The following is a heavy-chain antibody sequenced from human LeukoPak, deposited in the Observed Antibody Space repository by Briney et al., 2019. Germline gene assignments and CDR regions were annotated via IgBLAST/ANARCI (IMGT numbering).Heavy chain of an antibody. CDR1: GFTFSDYW. CDR2: VNRDGSST. D-gene: IGHD6-13*01. J-gene: IGHJ4*02. CDR3: ARDRSISAAGDTY. V-gene: IGHV3-74*01. Sequence: GGSLRLSCAASGFTFSDYWMHWVRQAPGKGLVWVSRVNRDGSSTSYADSVKGRFTISRDNAKNTLSLQMNSLRAEDTAVYCCARDRSISAAGDTYWGQGTLVTVSS.